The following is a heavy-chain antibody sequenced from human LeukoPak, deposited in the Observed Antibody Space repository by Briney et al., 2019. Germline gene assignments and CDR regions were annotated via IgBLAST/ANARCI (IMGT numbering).Heavy chain of an antibody. Sequence: PGRSLRLSCAASGFTFSSYGMHWVRQAPGKGLEWVAVISYDGSNKYYADSVKGRFTISRDNSKNMLYLQMNSLRAEDTAVYYCAKDAYIVVVTAVIDYWGQGTLVTVSS. V-gene: IGHV3-30*18. CDR3: AKDAYIVVVTAVIDY. CDR1: GFTFSSYG. D-gene: IGHD2-21*02. J-gene: IGHJ4*02. CDR2: ISYDGSNK.